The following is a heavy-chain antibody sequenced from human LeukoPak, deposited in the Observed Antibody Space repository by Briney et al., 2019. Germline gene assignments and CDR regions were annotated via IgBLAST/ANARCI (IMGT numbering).Heavy chain of an antibody. Sequence: PGGSLRLSCAAPGFTFSSYAMSWVRQAPGKGLEWVSAISGSGGSTYYADSVKGRFTISRDNSKNTLYLQMNSLRAEDTAVYYCARATNEWSYYYYYGMDVWGQGTTVTVSS. V-gene: IGHV3-23*01. CDR3: ARATNEWSYYYYYGMDV. CDR2: ISGSGGST. CDR1: GFTFSSYA. D-gene: IGHD3-3*01. J-gene: IGHJ6*02.